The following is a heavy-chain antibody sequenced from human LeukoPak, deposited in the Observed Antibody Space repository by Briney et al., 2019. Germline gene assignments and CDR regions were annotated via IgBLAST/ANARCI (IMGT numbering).Heavy chain of an antibody. CDR1: GFTFSNYG. CDR2: IWYDGSIK. CDR3: ARYCRGGRCKLGYFYYGMEV. V-gene: IGHV3-33*01. D-gene: IGHD2-15*01. J-gene: IGHJ6*02. Sequence: PGGSLRLSCAASGFTFSNYGMHWVRQAPGKGLEWVSVIWYDGSIKYYADSVKGRFTISRDNSKNTLYLQMNSLRAEDTAVYYCARYCRGGRCKLGYFYYGMEVWGQGTTVTVSS.